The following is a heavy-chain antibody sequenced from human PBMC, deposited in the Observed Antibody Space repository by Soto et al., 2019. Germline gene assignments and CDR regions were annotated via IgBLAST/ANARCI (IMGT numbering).Heavy chain of an antibody. CDR3: ARDIGYCSGGSCYLWNYFDY. J-gene: IGHJ4*02. D-gene: IGHD2-15*01. CDR2: FFYTGST. V-gene: IGHV4-59*12. Sequence: PSETLSLTCTVSGDSIRSFYWSWIRQPPGKGLEWFGFFFYTGSTNCNPSLKSRVTISIDTSKNQFSLKLSSVTAEDTAVYYCARDIGYCSGGSCYLWNYFDYWGQGTLVTVSS. CDR1: GDSIRSFY.